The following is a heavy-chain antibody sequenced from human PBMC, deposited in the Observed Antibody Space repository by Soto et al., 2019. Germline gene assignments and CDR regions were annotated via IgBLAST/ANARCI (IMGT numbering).Heavy chain of an antibody. V-gene: IGHV1-69*13. Sequence: TSVKVSCKASGGTFSSYAISWVRQAPGQGLEWMGGIIPIFGTANYAQKFQGRVTITADESTSTAYMELSSLRSEDTAVYYCAYDFWSGYYEAQDYYYYYGMDVWGQGTTVTVSS. CDR3: AYDFWSGYYEAQDYYYYYGMDV. J-gene: IGHJ6*02. CDR2: IIPIFGTA. D-gene: IGHD3-3*01. CDR1: GGTFSSYA.